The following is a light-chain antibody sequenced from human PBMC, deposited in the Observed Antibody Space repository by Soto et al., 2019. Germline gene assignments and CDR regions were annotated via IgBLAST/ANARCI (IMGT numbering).Light chain of an antibody. CDR2: GAF. V-gene: IGKV3-20*01. CDR3: QQYGSSPRT. J-gene: IGKJ2*02. CDR1: QSVSSSY. Sequence: EIVLTQSPGTLSLSPGERATLSCRASQSVSSSYLAWYQQKPGQAPRLLIYGAFTRATGIPERFGGSGSGTDFILTISRLHHEDFALYYWQQYGSSPRTFGQGTKLEIK.